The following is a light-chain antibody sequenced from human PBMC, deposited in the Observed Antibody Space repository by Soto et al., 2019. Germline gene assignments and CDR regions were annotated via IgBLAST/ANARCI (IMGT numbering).Light chain of an antibody. V-gene: IGKV3-15*01. Sequence: EIVMTQSPATLSVSPGERATLSCRASLSVSNNLVWYQQKPGQAPRLLIYGASTRATDIPARFSGSGSGTEFTLTISSLQSEDFAVYDGQQYNNWPPLTFGGGTKVEIK. CDR1: LSVSNN. CDR2: GAS. CDR3: QQYNNWPPLT. J-gene: IGKJ4*01.